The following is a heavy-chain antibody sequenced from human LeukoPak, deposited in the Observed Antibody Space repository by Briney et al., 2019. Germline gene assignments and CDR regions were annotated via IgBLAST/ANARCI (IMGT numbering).Heavy chain of an antibody. V-gene: IGHV1-69*05. CDR1: GGTFSSYA. Sequence: ASVKVSCKASGGTFSSYAISWVRQAPGQGLEWMGGIIPIFGTANYAQKFQGRVTITTDESTSTAYMELSSLRSEDTAVYYCARLRYYDSSGSHGGAFDIWGQGTMVTVSS. D-gene: IGHD3-22*01. J-gene: IGHJ3*02. CDR3: ARLRYYDSSGSHGGAFDI. CDR2: IIPIFGTA.